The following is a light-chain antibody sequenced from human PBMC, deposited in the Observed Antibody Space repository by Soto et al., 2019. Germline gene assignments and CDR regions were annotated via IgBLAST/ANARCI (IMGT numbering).Light chain of an antibody. CDR1: QSVSSNF. CDR3: QQYDSSPIT. V-gene: IGKV3-20*01. CDR2: GAS. Sequence: IVLTQSPATLSLSPGERSTLSCMASQSVSSNFLAWYQQKPGQAPSLLIYGASRRATGIPDRFSGSGSGTDFTLTISRLEPEDFAVYYCQQYDSSPITFGQGTRLE. J-gene: IGKJ5*01.